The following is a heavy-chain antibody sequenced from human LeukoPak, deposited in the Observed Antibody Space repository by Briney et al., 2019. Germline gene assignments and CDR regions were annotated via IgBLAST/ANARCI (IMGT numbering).Heavy chain of an antibody. CDR2: ISAYNGNT. Sequence: ASVKVSCKASGYTFTSYGISWVRQAPGQGLEWMGWISAYNGNTNYAQKLQGRVTMTTDTSTSTAYMELRSLRSDDTAVYYCARNLDSSGYSGYDARGGLDYWGQGTLVTVSS. J-gene: IGHJ4*02. V-gene: IGHV1-18*01. D-gene: IGHD5-12*01. CDR3: ARNLDSSGYSGYDARGGLDY. CDR1: GYTFTSYG.